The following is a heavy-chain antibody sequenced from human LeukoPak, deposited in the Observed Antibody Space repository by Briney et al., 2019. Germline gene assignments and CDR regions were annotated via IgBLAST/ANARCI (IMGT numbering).Heavy chain of an antibody. Sequence: GGSLRLSCAASGFTFSDYYMTWIRQAPGKGLEWVSCISSGSTIFYADSVKGRFTISRDNAKSSLFLQMNSLRAEDTAVYYCARVNRVTAIQELDYWGQGTLVTVSS. CDR3: ARVNRVTAIQELDY. V-gene: IGHV3-69-1*01. J-gene: IGHJ4*02. D-gene: IGHD2-21*02. CDR1: GFTFSDYY. CDR2: ISSGSTI.